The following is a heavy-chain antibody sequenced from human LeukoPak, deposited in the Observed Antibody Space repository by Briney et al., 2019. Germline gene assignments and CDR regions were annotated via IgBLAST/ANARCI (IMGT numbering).Heavy chain of an antibody. J-gene: IGHJ6*02. CDR2: IWYDGSIK. CDR3: ARDPMTAAGSKDGMDV. CDR1: GFTFSSYG. D-gene: IGHD6-13*01. Sequence: PGGSLRLSCAASGFTFSSYGMHWVRPAPGKELEWVAVIWYDGSIKFYVDSVKGRFTISRDNSKNTLYLQMNSLRAEDTAVYYCARDPMTAAGSKDGMDVWGQGTTVTVSS. V-gene: IGHV3-33*01.